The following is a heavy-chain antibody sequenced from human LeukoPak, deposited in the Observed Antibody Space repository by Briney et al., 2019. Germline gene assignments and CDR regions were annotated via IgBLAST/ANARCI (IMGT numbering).Heavy chain of an antibody. CDR3: ARDPLGENAFDY. J-gene: IGHJ4*02. D-gene: IGHD2-21*01. CDR1: GFTFSSYS. Sequence: GGSLRLSCAASGFTFSSYSMNWVRQAPGKGLEWVSSISSRSSYIYYADSVKGRFTISRDNAKKSLYLQMNSLRAEDTAVYYCARDPLGENAFDYWGQGTLVTVSS. V-gene: IGHV3-21*01. CDR2: ISSRSSYI.